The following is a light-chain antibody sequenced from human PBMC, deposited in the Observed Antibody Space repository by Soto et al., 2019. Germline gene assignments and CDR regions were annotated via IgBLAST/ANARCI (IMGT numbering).Light chain of an antibody. Sequence: DIQMTQSPSSLSASVGDRVTITCRASQSISSYLNWYQQKPGKAPKLLIYAASSLQSGVPSRFSGSGSGTDFTLTISCLQSEDFATYYCQQYYSVPLTFGGGTKVDIK. V-gene: IGKV1-39*01. J-gene: IGKJ4*01. CDR1: QSISSY. CDR2: AAS. CDR3: QQYYSVPLT.